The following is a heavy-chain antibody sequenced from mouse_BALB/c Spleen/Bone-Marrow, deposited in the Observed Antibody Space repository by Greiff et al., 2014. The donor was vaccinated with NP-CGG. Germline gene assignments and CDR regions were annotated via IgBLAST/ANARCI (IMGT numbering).Heavy chain of an antibody. CDR2: INPGSGGT. V-gene: IGHV1-54*01. J-gene: IGHJ4*01. CDR1: GYAFTNYL. CDR3: ARDGDYDEGYAIDY. D-gene: IGHD2-4*01. Sequence: VQGVESGAELVRPGTSVKVSRKASGYAFTNYLIEWVKQRPGQGLEWIGVINPGSGGTNYNEKFKGKATLTADKSSSTAYMQLSSLTSDDSAVYFCARDGDYDEGYAIDYWGQGTSVTVSS.